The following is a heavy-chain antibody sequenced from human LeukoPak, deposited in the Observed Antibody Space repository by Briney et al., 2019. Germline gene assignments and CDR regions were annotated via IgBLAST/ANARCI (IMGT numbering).Heavy chain of an antibody. V-gene: IGHV1-2*02. J-gene: IGHJ4*02. CDR2: INPNSGDT. D-gene: IGHD3-16*01. Sequence: ASVKVSCKASGYTFTGYYMHGVRQAPGQGLEWMGWINPNSGDTKYAQKFQGRVTMTRDTSISTAYMELSRLRSEDTAVYYCATQRGSYLWGTDFDYWGQGTLVTVSS. CDR1: GYTFTGYY. CDR3: ATQRGSYLWGTDFDY.